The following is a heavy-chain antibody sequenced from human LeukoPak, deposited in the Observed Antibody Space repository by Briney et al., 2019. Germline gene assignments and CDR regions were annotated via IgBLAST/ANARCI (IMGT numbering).Heavy chain of an antibody. Sequence: ASVKVSFKASGYTFTGYYMHWVRQAPGQGLEWMGWINPNSGGADYGQKYQGRVTMTRDTSISTAYMELSRLTSDDTATYYCASGYDWGLYWGQGTLVTVSS. V-gene: IGHV1-2*02. D-gene: IGHD5-12*01. CDR1: GYTFTGYY. CDR3: ASGYDWGLY. CDR2: INPNSGGA. J-gene: IGHJ4*02.